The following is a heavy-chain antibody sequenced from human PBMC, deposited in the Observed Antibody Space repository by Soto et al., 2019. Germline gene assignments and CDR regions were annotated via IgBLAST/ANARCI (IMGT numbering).Heavy chain of an antibody. Sequence: ASVKVSCKTSGYPCPSFEIHWIRQAPGQRPEWMGGISNAGSGSTKYSQKFQDRLTISCDKHATTVFIALSSLTSEDTAINYCARESSPYQDFFQNWGQGNPVTVYS. V-gene: IGHV1-3*01. CDR1: GYPCPSFE. D-gene: IGHD2-2*01. J-gene: IGHJ4*02. CDR3: ARESSPYQDFFQN. CDR2: ISNAGSGST.